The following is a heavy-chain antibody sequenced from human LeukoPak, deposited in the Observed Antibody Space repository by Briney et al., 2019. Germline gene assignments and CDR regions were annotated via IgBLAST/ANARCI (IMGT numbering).Heavy chain of an antibody. Sequence: GGSLRLSCAASGFTFRSYSMTWVRQAPGKGLEWVANIKQDGSSRYYVDSVEGRFSISRDNAKNSQYLQMNSLRPEDTAVYYCVRGMDIWGQGTMVTVSS. CDR2: IKQDGSSR. CDR1: GFTFRSYS. CDR3: VRGMDI. J-gene: IGHJ3*02. V-gene: IGHV3-7*01.